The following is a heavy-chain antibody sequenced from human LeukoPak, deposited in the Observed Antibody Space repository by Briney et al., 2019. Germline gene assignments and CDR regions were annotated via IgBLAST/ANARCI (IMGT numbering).Heavy chain of an antibody. CDR2: ISSSSSYI. J-gene: IGHJ4*02. Sequence: PGGSLRLSCAASGFTFSSYGMSWVRQAPGKGLEWVSSISSSSSYIYYADSVKGRFTISRDNAKNSLYLQMNSLRAEDTAVYYCARDGFTYYYDSSGYYYDYWGQGTLVTVSS. CDR1: GFTFSSYG. D-gene: IGHD3-22*01. CDR3: ARDGFTYYYDSSGYYYDY. V-gene: IGHV3-21*01.